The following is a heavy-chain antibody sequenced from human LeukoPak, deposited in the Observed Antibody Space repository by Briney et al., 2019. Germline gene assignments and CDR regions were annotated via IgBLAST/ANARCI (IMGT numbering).Heavy chain of an antibody. D-gene: IGHD2-2*01. CDR3: AKDTLSCSSTSCYLFDY. V-gene: IGHV3-23*01. CDR2: ISGSGGST. Sequence: GGSLRLSCAASGFTFDDYPMHWVRQAPGKGLEWVSAISGSGGSTYYADSVKGRFTISRDNSKNTLYLQMNSLRAEDTAVYYCAKDTLSCSSTSCYLFDYWGQGTLVTVSS. CDR1: GFTFDDYP. J-gene: IGHJ4*02.